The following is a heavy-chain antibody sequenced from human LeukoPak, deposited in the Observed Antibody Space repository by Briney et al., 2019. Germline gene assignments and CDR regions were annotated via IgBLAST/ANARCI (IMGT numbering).Heavy chain of an antibody. D-gene: IGHD2-15*01. J-gene: IGHJ4*02. Sequence: GGSLRLSCAASGFTVSSNYMSRVRQAPGKGLEWVSVIYSGGSTYYADSVKGRFTISRDNSKNTLYLQMNSLRAEDTAVYYCARGRNSAWWGYYFDYWGQGTLVTVSS. V-gene: IGHV3-53*01. CDR3: ARGRNSAWWGYYFDY. CDR1: GFTVSSNY. CDR2: IYSGGST.